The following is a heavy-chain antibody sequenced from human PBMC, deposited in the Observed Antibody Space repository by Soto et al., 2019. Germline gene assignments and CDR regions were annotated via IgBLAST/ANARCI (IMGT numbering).Heavy chain of an antibody. D-gene: IGHD3-10*01. CDR1: GGTFGRYT. CDR2: IIPILETA. V-gene: IGHV1-69*08. Sequence: QVQLVQSGAEVKKPGSSVKVSCKASGGTFGRYTLSWVRQAPGQGLEWMGWIIPILETANYARRFQGRLTITADTSTGTAYMDLSGLKSDDPVVYYCARGGKLGGDLEVWGKGTPVTVSS. CDR3: ARGGKLGGDLEV. J-gene: IGHJ6*04.